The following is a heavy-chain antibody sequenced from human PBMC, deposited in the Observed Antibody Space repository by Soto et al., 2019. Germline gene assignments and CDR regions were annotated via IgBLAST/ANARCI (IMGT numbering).Heavy chain of an antibody. D-gene: IGHD5-18*01. Sequence: EVQLVESGGGLVQPGGSLRLSCAASGFTFSSYSMNWVRQAAGKGLEWVSYISSSSSTIYYADSVKGRFTISRDNAKNSLYLQMNSLRDEDTAVYYCARASTQLWLGDYYFGLDVWGQGTTVTVSS. CDR3: ARASTQLWLGDYYFGLDV. J-gene: IGHJ6*02. V-gene: IGHV3-48*02. CDR2: ISSSSSTI. CDR1: GFTFSSYS.